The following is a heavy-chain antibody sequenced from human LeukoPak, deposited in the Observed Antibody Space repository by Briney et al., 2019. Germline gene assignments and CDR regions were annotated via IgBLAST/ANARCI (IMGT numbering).Heavy chain of an antibody. J-gene: IGHJ4*02. D-gene: IGHD3-3*01. CDR3: ARDIFDFSRTGTGRIADLPDY. Sequence: GRSLRLSCAASGFTFTSHAMYWVRQAPGKGLEWVAVISHDESNKYYVDSVKGRFTISRDNSKNTLYLRVNSLRAEDTAVYYCARDIFDFSRTGTGRIADLPDYWGPGTLVTVSS. CDR1: GFTFTSHA. CDR2: ISHDESNK. V-gene: IGHV3-30*01.